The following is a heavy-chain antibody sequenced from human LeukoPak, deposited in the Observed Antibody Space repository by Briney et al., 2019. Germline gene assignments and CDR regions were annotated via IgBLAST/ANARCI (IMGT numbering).Heavy chain of an antibody. D-gene: IGHD3-22*01. Sequence: SETLSLTCTVSGGSISTYYWSWIRQPPGKGLEWIGYIFYSGSTNYNPSLKSRLTISVDTSTNQFSLKVSSVTAADTAVYYCARSSADFESSGYFDYWGQGTLVTVSS. CDR2: IFYSGST. CDR1: GGSISTYY. J-gene: IGHJ4*02. CDR3: ARSSADFESSGYFDY. V-gene: IGHV4-59*01.